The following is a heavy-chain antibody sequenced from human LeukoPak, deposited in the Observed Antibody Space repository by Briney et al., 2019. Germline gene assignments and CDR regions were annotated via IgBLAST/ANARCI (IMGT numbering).Heavy chain of an antibody. CDR2: INPKNGGA. V-gene: IGHV1-2*07. CDR1: GYTFIGHY. CDR3: ASRRGYSGLYDY. D-gene: IGHD5-12*01. Sequence: GASVKVSCKTSGYTFIGHYIHWVRQAPGQGLEWMGWINPKNGGANYAPRFRGRVTMTRDRSTSTVYMELTRLTPEDTAVYYCASRRGYSGLYDYWGQGTLVTVSS. J-gene: IGHJ4*02.